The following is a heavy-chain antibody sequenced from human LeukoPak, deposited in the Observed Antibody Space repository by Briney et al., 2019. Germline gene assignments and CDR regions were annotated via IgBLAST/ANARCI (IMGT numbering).Heavy chain of an antibody. Sequence: GGSLRLSCSASGFTFSSYAMHWVRQAPGKGLEYVSAISSSGGSTYYADSVKGRFTISRDNSKNTLYLQMSSLRAEDTAVYYCVKGVEMATTRAAFDIWGQGTMVTVSS. J-gene: IGHJ3*02. CDR2: ISSSGGST. D-gene: IGHD5-24*01. CDR1: GFTFSSYA. CDR3: VKGVEMATTRAAFDI. V-gene: IGHV3-64D*06.